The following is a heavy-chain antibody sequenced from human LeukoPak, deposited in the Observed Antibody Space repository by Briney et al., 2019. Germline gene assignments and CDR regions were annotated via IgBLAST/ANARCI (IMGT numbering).Heavy chain of an antibody. D-gene: IGHD3-3*01. CDR3: ARAPYYDFWSGYLTYGLFDY. CDR1: GGSVSSGSYY. V-gene: IGHV4-61*01. Sequence: PSETLSLTCTVSGGSVSSGSYYWSWIRQPPGKGLEWIGYIYYSGSTNYNPSLKSRVTISVDTSKNQFSLKLSSETAADTAVYYCARAPYYDFWSGYLTYGLFDYWGQGTLVTVSS. J-gene: IGHJ4*02. CDR2: IYYSGST.